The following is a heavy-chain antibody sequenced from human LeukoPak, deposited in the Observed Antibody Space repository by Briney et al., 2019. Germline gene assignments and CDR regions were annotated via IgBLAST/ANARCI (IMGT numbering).Heavy chain of an antibody. V-gene: IGHV3-7*01. J-gene: IGHJ4*02. CDR3: ARSLATYYDFWSGYYLH. CDR1: GFTFSSYW. D-gene: IGHD3-3*01. Sequence: GGSLRLSCAASGFTFSSYWMSWVRQAPGKGLEWVANIKQDGSEKYYVDSVKGRFTISRDNAKNSLYLQMNSLRAEDTAVYYRARSLATYYDFWSGYYLHWGQGTLVTVSS. CDR2: IKQDGSEK.